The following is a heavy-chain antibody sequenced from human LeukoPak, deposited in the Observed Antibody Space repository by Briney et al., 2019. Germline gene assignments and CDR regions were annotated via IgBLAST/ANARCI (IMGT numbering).Heavy chain of an antibody. CDR2: INPNSGGT. CDR1: GYTFTGYY. Sequence: GASVKVSCKASGYTFTGYYMHWVRQAPGQGLEWMGWINPNSGGTNYAQKFQGRVTMTRDTSISTAYMELSRLRSDDTAVYYCARVSGRGISAVAGTFDYWGQGTLVTVSS. D-gene: IGHD6-19*01. V-gene: IGHV1-2*02. CDR3: ARVSGRGISAVAGTFDY. J-gene: IGHJ4*02.